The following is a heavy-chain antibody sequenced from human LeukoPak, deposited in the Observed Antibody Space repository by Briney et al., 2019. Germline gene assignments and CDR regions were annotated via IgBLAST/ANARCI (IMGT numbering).Heavy chain of an antibody. CDR1: GGSMISYY. J-gene: IGHJ4*02. CDR2: TSDRGST. CDR3: ARGMQLWVPFDY. Sequence: SETLSLTCTVSGGSMISYYWSWIRQTPGKGLEWIAYTSDRGSTHYNPSLKSRVILSVDTSKNQFSLNLSSVTAADTAVYYCARGMQLWVPFDYWGQGTLVTVSS. D-gene: IGHD2-21*01. V-gene: IGHV4-59*01.